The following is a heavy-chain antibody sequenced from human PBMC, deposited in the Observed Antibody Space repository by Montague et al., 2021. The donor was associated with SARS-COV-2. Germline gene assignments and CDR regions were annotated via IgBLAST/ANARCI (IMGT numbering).Heavy chain of an antibody. V-gene: IGHV3-43*02. CDR1: GFTFDDYA. D-gene: IGHD6-6*01. CDR2: ISGDGGST. CDR3: ARRALYSSSYAFDI. J-gene: IGHJ3*02. Sequence: LRLSCAASGFTFDDYAMHWVRQAPGKGLEWVSLISGDGGSTYYADSVKGRFTISRDNSKNSLYLQMNSLRTEDTALYYCARRALYSSSYAFDIWGQGTMVTVSS.